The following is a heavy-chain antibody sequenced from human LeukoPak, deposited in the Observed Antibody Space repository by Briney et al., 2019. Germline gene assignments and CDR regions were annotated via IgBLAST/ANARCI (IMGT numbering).Heavy chain of an antibody. CDR3: ARGLQTGGWNVFDY. CDR1: GGSISSYC. Sequence: SETLSLTCTVSGGSISSYCWSWIRQPAGKGLEWIGRIYSSGSTIYNPPLKSRVTMSVDTSKNQFSLKLSSVTAADTAVYYCARGLQTGGWNVFDYWGQGTLVTVSS. J-gene: IGHJ4*02. D-gene: IGHD1-1*01. CDR2: IYSSGST. V-gene: IGHV4-4*07.